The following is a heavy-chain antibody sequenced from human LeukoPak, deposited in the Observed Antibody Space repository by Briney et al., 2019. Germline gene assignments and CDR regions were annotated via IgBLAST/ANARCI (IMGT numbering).Heavy chain of an antibody. V-gene: IGHV3-20*04. CDR2: INWNGGST. J-gene: IGHJ4*02. CDR1: GFTFDVYG. Sequence: GGPLRLSCAASGFTFDVYGMSGVRQAPGKGLEWVTGINWNGGSTGYADSVKGRFTISRDNAKNSLYLQMNSLRAEDTALYYCARNLGSGWYEAGSYFDYWGQGTLVTVSS. D-gene: IGHD6-19*01. CDR3: ARNLGSGWYEAGSYFDY.